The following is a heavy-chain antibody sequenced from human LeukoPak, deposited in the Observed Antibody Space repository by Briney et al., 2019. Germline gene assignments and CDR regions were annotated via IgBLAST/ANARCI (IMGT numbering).Heavy chain of an antibody. V-gene: IGHV4-4*02. J-gene: IGHJ6*04. CDR2: IYHSGST. CDR1: GSSISSSNW. Sequence: SETLSLTCAVSGSSISSSNWWSWVRQPPGKGLEWIGEIYHSGSTNYNPSLKSRVTISVDTTKKQFSLRLSSVTAPATAVYYVAKENSIPNTKREFWGKGTTFSVPS. D-gene: IGHD3-10*01. CDR3: AKENSIPNTKREF.